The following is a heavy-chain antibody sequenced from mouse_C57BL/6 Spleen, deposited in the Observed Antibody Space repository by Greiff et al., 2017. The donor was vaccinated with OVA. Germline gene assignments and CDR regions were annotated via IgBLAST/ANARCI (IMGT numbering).Heavy chain of an antibody. Sequence: EVQVVESGGGLVKPGGSLKLSCAASGFTFSDYGMHWVRQAPEKGLEWVAYISSGSSTIYYADTVKGRFTISRDNAKNTLFLQMTSLRSEDTAMYYCAREVVARSYWYFDVWGTGTTVTVSS. J-gene: IGHJ1*03. D-gene: IGHD1-1*01. CDR3: AREVVARSYWYFDV. V-gene: IGHV5-17*01. CDR2: ISSGSSTI. CDR1: GFTFSDYG.